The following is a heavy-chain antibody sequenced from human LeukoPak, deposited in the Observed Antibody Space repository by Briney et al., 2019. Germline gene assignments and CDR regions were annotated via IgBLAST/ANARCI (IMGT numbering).Heavy chain of an antibody. J-gene: IGHJ4*02. Sequence: PGGSLRLSCAASGFTFSGHGMHWVRQAPGKGLEWVAVISYDGSNKYYADSVKGRFTISRDNSKNTLYLQMNSLRAEDTAVYYCAKDRVLRFLEWPLFDYWGQGTLVTVSS. CDR2: ISYDGSNK. D-gene: IGHD3-3*01. V-gene: IGHV3-30*18. CDR3: AKDRVLRFLEWPLFDY. CDR1: GFTFSGHG.